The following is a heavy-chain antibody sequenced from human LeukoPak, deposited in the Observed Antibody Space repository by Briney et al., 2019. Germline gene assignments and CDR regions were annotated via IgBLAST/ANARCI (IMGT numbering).Heavy chain of an antibody. CDR3: AKSINNYGDINYFDY. J-gene: IGHJ4*02. Sequence: GGSLRLSCAASGFTFSSYAMSLVRQAPGKGLEWVSAISGSGGSTYYADSVKGRFTISRDNSKNTLYLQMNSLRAEDTAVYYCAKSINNYGDINYFDYWGQGTLVTVSP. D-gene: IGHD4-17*01. CDR2: ISGSGGST. V-gene: IGHV3-23*01. CDR1: GFTFSSYA.